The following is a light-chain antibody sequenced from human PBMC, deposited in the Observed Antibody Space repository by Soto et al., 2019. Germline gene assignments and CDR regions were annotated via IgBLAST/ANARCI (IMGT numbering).Light chain of an antibody. CDR1: QSVSSSY. CDR3: QQYGSSPHT. V-gene: IGKV3-20*01. Sequence: EIVLTQSPGTLSLSPGERATLSCRASQSVSSSYLAWYQHKPGQAPRLLIYGASSRATGIPDRFSGSGSGRDFTLTISRVETEDFAVYYCQQYGSSPHTFGQGTKPEIK. J-gene: IGKJ2*01. CDR2: GAS.